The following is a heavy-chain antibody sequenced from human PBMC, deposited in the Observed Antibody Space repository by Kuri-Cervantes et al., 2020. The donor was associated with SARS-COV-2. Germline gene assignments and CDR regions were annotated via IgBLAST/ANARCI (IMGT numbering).Heavy chain of an antibody. D-gene: IGHD6-25*01. J-gene: IGHJ4*02. CDR2: IYSSENA. CDR3: VRDRGERGH. V-gene: IGHV3-53*01. Sequence: LTCAAFGFTVGNNYMSWFRQAPGKGLEWVSVIYSSENAYYADSVEGRFTISRDNSKNKVYLQMNDLRAEDTAVYYCVRDRGERGHWGQGTLVTVSS. CDR1: GFTVGNNY.